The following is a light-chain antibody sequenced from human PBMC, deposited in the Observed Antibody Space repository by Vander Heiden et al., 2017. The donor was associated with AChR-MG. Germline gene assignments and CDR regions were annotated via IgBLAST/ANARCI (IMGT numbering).Light chain of an antibody. CDR2: DVT. V-gene: IGLV2-11*01. CDR1: SSDVGRYNY. Sequence: QSALTQPRSVSGSPGQSVTISCAGTSSDVGRYNYVSWYQQHPDKAPKLILYDVTKRPPGVPDRFSGSRSGNTASLTISGLQAEDEADYYCCSYAGTAYVFGTGTEVTSL. J-gene: IGLJ1*01. CDR3: CSYAGTAYV.